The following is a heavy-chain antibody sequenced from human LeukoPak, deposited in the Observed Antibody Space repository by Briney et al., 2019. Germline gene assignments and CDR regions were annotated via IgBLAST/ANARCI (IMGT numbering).Heavy chain of an antibody. D-gene: IGHD3-22*01. CDR1: GGSISSYY. Sequence: SETLSLTCTVSGGSISSYYWSWIRQPAGKGLEWIGRIYTSGNTNYNPSLKSRVTMSVDTSKNQFSLKLSSVTAADTAVYYCARDHHDSSGYYSNWFDPWGQGTLVTVSS. CDR2: IYTSGNT. CDR3: ARDHHDSSGYYSNWFDP. V-gene: IGHV4-4*07. J-gene: IGHJ5*02.